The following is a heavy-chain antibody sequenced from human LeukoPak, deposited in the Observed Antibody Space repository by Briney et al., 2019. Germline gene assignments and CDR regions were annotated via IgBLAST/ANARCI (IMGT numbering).Heavy chain of an antibody. CDR2: IDSDGRRT. CDR3: AIGLGYCSGGSCVVVDY. CDR1: GFTFRRYW. V-gene: IGHV3-74*01. J-gene: IGHJ4*02. Sequence: GGSLRLSCAASGFTFRRYWMHWVRQAPGKGLVWVSHIDSDGRRTNYADSVKGRLTISRDNAKNTLYLQMNSLRAEDTAVYYCAIGLGYCSGGSCVVVDYWGQGTLVTVSS. D-gene: IGHD2-15*01.